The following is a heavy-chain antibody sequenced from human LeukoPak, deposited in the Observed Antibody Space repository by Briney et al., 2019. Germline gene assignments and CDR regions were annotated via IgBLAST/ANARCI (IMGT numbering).Heavy chain of an antibody. Sequence: SETLSLTCTVSGGSISSSSYYWGWIRQPPGKGLEWIGSIYYSGSTYYNPSLKSRVTISVDTSKNQFSLKLSSVTAADTAVYYCARDKWHGSGKDYWGQGTLVTVSS. J-gene: IGHJ4*02. CDR1: GGSISSSSYY. CDR3: ARDKWHGSGKDY. CDR2: IYYSGST. V-gene: IGHV4-39*07. D-gene: IGHD3-10*01.